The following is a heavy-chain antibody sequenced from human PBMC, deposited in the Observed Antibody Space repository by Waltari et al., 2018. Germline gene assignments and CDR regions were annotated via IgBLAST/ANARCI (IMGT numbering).Heavy chain of an antibody. CDR1: GFTFTSYS. J-gene: IGHJ4*02. D-gene: IGHD4-17*01. Sequence: EVQLVESGGGLVGPGGSLRLSCATSGFTFTSYSLSWVRQAPGKGLEWVSSITGSGNYIYYADSVKGRFTISRDNAKNSLYLQMYSLSVEDTAIYYCARDLYGDYSSDYWGQGTLVTVSS. CDR2: ITGSGNYI. CDR3: ARDLYGDYSSDY. V-gene: IGHV3-21*01.